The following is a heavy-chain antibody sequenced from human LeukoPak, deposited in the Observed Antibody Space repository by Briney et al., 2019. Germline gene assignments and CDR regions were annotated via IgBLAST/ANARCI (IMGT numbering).Heavy chain of an antibody. V-gene: IGHV3-30-3*01. J-gene: IGHJ6*02. CDR1: GFTFSSYA. Sequence: GGSLRLSCAASGFTFSSYAMHWVRQAPGRGLEWVAVISYDGSNKYYADSVKGRFTISRDNSKNTLYLQMNSLRAEDTAVYYCARDHIVVVPAAIFYYYYGMDVWGQGTTVTVSS. CDR2: ISYDGSNK. CDR3: ARDHIVVVPAAIFYYYYGMDV. D-gene: IGHD2-2*01.